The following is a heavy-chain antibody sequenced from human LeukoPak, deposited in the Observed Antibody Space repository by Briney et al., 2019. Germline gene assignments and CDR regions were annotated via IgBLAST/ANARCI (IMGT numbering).Heavy chain of an antibody. D-gene: IGHD4-17*01. CDR1: GFTFSSYS. Sequence: GSLRLSCAASGFTFSSYSMNWVRQAPGKGLEWVSSISSSSSYIYYADSVKGRFTISRDNAKNSLYLQMNSLRAEDTAVYYCAGDYGDSPDLYYWGQGTLVTVSS. J-gene: IGHJ4*02. CDR3: AGDYGDSPDLYY. CDR2: ISSSSSYI. V-gene: IGHV3-21*01.